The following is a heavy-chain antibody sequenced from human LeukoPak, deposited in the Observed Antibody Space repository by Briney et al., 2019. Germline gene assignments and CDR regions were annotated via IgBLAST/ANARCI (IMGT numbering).Heavy chain of an antibody. D-gene: IGHD6-19*01. V-gene: IGHV4-59*08. Sequence: SETLSPTCSVSGGSISSYYWSWIRQPPGKGLEWIGSIYQSGSTYYNPSLKSRVTISADTSKNQFSLKLSSVTATDTAVYYCARGGDSSGWYGAGEFDYWGQGTLVTVSS. J-gene: IGHJ4*02. CDR1: GGSISSYY. CDR3: ARGGDSSGWYGAGEFDY. CDR2: IYQSGST.